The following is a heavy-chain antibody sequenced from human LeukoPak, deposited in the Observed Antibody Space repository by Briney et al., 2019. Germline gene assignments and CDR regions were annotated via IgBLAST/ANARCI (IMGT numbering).Heavy chain of an antibody. V-gene: IGHV4-39*07. CDR3: ARVRSRWLQWDYFDY. D-gene: IGHD5-12*01. CDR1: GGSISSSSYY. Sequence: PSETLSLTCTVSGGSISSSSYYWGWIRQPPGKGLEWIGSIYYSGSTYYNPSLKSRVTISVDTSKNQFSLKLSSVTAADTAVYYCARVRSRWLQWDYFDYWGQGTLVTVSS. CDR2: IYYSGST. J-gene: IGHJ4*02.